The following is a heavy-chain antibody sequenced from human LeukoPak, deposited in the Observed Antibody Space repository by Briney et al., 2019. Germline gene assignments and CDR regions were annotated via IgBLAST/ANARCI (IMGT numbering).Heavy chain of an antibody. V-gene: IGHV4-39*01. CDR1: VGSISSSSYY. J-gene: IGHJ6*03. D-gene: IGHD4-11*01. CDR2: IYYSGST. CDR3: ARHLTVSGYYYYMDV. Sequence: PSETLSLTCTVSVGSISSSSYYWGGIRQPPGKGLECIGSIYYSGSTYYNPSLKSRITISVDTSKNQFSLKLSSVTAADTAVYYCARHLTVSGYYYYMDVWGKGTTVTVSS.